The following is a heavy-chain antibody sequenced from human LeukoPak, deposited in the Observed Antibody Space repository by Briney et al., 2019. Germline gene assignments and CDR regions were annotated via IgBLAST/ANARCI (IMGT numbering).Heavy chain of an antibody. Sequence: HSETLSLTCTVSGGSISSSSYYWGWIRQPPGKGLEWIGSIHYSGSTYYNPSLKSRVTISADTSKNQFSLKLNSVTAADTAMYYCARLSGLVFLGSGYFDYWGQGTLVPVSS. CDR3: ARLSGLVFLGSGYFDY. J-gene: IGHJ4*02. CDR1: GGSISSSSYY. D-gene: IGHD3-22*01. CDR2: IHYSGST. V-gene: IGHV4-39*07.